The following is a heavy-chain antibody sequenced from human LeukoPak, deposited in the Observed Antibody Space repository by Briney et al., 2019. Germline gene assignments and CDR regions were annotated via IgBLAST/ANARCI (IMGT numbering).Heavy chain of an antibody. J-gene: IGHJ4*02. Sequence: PGGSLRLSCAASGFTFSSHWMHWVRQAPGQGLVWVSRINSDGSITTYADSAQGRFTISRDNAKNTLYLQMNSLRVEDTAVYYCARDYNWNPPDYWGQGTLVTVSS. CDR2: INSDGSIT. V-gene: IGHV3-74*01. CDR1: GFTFSSHW. CDR3: ARDYNWNPPDY. D-gene: IGHD1-1*01.